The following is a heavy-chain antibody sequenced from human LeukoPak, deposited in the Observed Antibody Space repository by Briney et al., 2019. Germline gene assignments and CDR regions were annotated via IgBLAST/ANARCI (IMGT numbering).Heavy chain of an antibody. CDR1: GGSISSYY. Sequence: PSETLSLTCTVSGGSISSYYWSWIRQPPGKGLEWIGYIYYSGSTNYNPSLKSRVTISVDTSKNQFSLKLSSVTAADTAVYYCARQSYDSSGYYLLYAFDIWGQGTMVTVSS. V-gene: IGHV4-59*08. CDR2: IYYSGST. CDR3: ARQSYDSSGYYLLYAFDI. J-gene: IGHJ3*02. D-gene: IGHD3-22*01.